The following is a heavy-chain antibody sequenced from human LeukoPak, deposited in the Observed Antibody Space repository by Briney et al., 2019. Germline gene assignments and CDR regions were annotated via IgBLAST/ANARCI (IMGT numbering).Heavy chain of an antibody. CDR1: EFSVGSNY. J-gene: IGHJ6*03. CDR3: AGIAVTLGNYYYYYMDV. CDR2: IYSGGST. Sequence: PGGSLRLSCAASEFSVGSNYMTWVRQAPGKGLEWVSLIYSGGSTYYADSVKGRFTISRDNSKNTLYLQMNSLRAEDTAVYYCAGIAVTLGNYYYYYMDVWGKGTTVTVSS. V-gene: IGHV3-66*01. D-gene: IGHD6-19*01.